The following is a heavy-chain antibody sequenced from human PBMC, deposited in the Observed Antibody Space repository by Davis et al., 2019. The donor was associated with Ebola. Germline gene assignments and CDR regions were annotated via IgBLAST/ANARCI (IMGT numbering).Heavy chain of an antibody. V-gene: IGHV1-46*01. CDR3: ARDLSSAGWYYFDN. Sequence: SVTVSCMASRYTFLGFSMHWLRQAPRQGLQWLGFIGPGGGSTFYAQNFRDRVTMTRDTSTTAVYLEMSSLKSDDTAMYFCARDLSSAGWYYFDNWGQGSQVTVSS. CDR1: RYTFLGFS. CDR2: IGPGGGST. D-gene: IGHD6-19*01. J-gene: IGHJ4*02.